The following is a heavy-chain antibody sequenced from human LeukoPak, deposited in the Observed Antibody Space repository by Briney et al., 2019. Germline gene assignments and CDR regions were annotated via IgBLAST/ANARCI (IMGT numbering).Heavy chain of an antibody. Sequence: SETLSLTCAVYGGSFSGYYWSWIRQPPGKGLEWIGEINHSGSTNYNPSLKSRVTISVDTSKNQFSLKLSSVTAADTAVYYCARGNSVYYYYMDVWGKGTTVTVSS. D-gene: IGHD5/OR15-5a*01. CDR3: ARGNSVYYYYMDV. V-gene: IGHV4-34*01. CDR2: INHSGST. J-gene: IGHJ6*03. CDR1: GGSFSGYY.